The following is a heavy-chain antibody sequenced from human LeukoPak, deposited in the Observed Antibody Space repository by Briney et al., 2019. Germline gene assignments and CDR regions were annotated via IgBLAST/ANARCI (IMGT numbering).Heavy chain of an antibody. Sequence: GGSLRLSCSASGFTFSGYTMHWVRPAPGKGLEYVSTISSNGGSTYYADSVKGRFTISRDNSKNTLFLQMSSLRAEDTAVYYCVKDRYCSSTSCYGSFDYWGQATLVTVSS. J-gene: IGHJ4*02. CDR2: ISSNGGST. V-gene: IGHV3-64D*06. D-gene: IGHD2-2*01. CDR1: GFTFSGYT. CDR3: VKDRYCSSTSCYGSFDY.